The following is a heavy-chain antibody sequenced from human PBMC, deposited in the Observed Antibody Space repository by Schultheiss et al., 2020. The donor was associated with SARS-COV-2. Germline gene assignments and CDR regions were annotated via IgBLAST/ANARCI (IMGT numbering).Heavy chain of an antibody. V-gene: IGHV3-13*01. CDR1: GFTFSSYD. J-gene: IGHJ6*02. CDR2: IGTAGDT. D-gene: IGHD5-18*01. CDR3: ARGEYSYRYVDNYYYGLDV. Sequence: GGSLRLSCAASGFTFSSYDMHWVRQATGKGLEWVSAIGTAGDTYYPGSVKGRFTISRENAKNSLYLQMNSLRAGDTAVYYCARGEYSYRYVDNYYYGLDVWGQGTTVTVSS.